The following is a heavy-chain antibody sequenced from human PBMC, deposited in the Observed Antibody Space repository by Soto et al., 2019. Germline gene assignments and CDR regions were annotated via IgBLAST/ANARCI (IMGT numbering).Heavy chain of an antibody. J-gene: IGHJ5*01. D-gene: IGHD2-15*01. CDR1: GGSFSGYY. Sequence: PSETLSLTCAVYGGSFSGYYWSWIRQPPGKGLEWIGEINHSGSTNYNPSLKSRVTISVDTSKNQFSLKLSSVTAADTAVYYCARRRVLRVVAATPYWFVPWGQGTLVTVSS. CDR2: INHSGST. CDR3: ARRRVLRVVAATPYWFVP. V-gene: IGHV4-34*01.